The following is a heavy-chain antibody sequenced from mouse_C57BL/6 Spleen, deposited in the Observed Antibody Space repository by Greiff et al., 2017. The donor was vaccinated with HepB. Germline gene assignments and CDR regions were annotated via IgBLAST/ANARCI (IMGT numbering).Heavy chain of an antibody. CDR2: IYPRSGNT. CDR1: GYTFTSYG. J-gene: IGHJ4*01. CDR3: AYYGSSYDYAMDY. D-gene: IGHD1-1*01. Sequence: VQLQQSGAELARPGASVKLSCKASGYTFTSYGISWVKQRTGQGLEWIGEIYPRSGNTYYNEKFKGKATLTADKSSSTAYLALRSLTSEDSAVYFCAYYGSSYDYAMDYWGQGTSVTVSS. V-gene: IGHV1-81*01.